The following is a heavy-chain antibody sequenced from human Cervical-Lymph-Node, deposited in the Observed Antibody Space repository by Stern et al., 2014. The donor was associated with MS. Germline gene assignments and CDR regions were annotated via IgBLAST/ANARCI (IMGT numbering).Heavy chain of an antibody. J-gene: IGHJ4*02. CDR2: IYTSGIT. CDR1: ADSISGDY. CDR3: ARERGFQNYFDD. V-gene: IGHV4-4*07. Sequence: VQLVESGPGLVMPSETLSLTCTVSADSISGDYWTWIRQSAGMGLEWIGRIYTSGITNYNPSLKSRVSMSIDTSKMHFSLTLRSVTAADTAVYYCARERGFQNYFDDWGQGTLVTVSS.